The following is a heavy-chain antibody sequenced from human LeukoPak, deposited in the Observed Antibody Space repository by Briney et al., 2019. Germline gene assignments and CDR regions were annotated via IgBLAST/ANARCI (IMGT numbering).Heavy chain of an antibody. CDR1: GFTFSDYN. J-gene: IGHJ4*02. CDR2: ISTSSSSV. Sequence: GGSLRLSCAASGFTFSDYNMNWIRQAPGKGLQWVSYISTSSSSVSYADSVKGRFTISRDNAKNSLYLQMKSLRDDDTAVYYCARGIAAEGKALWGQGTLVTVSS. D-gene: IGHD6-13*01. V-gene: IGHV3-48*02. CDR3: ARGIAAEGKAL.